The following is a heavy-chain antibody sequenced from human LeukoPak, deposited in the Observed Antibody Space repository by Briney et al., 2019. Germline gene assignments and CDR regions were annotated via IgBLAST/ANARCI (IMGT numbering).Heavy chain of an antibody. CDR1: GGSISSGDYY. Sequence: SETLSLTCTVSGGSISSGDYYWSWIRQPPGKGLEWIGYIYYSGSTYYNPSLKSRVTISVDTSKNQFSLKLSSVTAADTAVYYCARLRACSGGSCYSVEDYYYYYGMDVWGQGTTVTVSS. J-gene: IGHJ6*02. D-gene: IGHD2-15*01. CDR3: ARLRACSGGSCYSVEDYYYYYGMDV. CDR2: IYYSGST. V-gene: IGHV4-30-4*01.